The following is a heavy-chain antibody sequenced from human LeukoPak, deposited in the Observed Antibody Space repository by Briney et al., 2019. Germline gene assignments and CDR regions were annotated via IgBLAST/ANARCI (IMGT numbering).Heavy chain of an antibody. D-gene: IGHD6-19*01. Sequence: ASVKVSCKASGYTFTGYYMRWVRQAPGQGLEWMGIINSSGGTTSYAQKFQGRVTMTRDTSTSTVYMELSSLRSEDTAVYYCARGGWYYFDYWGQGTLVTVSS. CDR3: ARGGWYYFDY. V-gene: IGHV1-46*01. J-gene: IGHJ4*02. CDR1: GYTFTGYY. CDR2: INSSGGTT.